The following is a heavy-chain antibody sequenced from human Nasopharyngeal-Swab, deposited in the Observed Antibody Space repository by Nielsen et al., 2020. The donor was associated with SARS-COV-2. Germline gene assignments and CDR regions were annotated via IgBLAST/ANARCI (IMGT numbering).Heavy chain of an antibody. Sequence: SGPTLVKPTQALTLTCSFSGFSLTTTGVGVGWFRQPPGKALEWLALIYWDDDKFYSPSLKTRLTITKDTSKNQVVLEMTNMDPVDTATYYCSRDGLTMTSGFDYWGQGTLVTVSS. D-gene: IGHD4-17*01. CDR3: SRDGLTMTSGFDY. CDR1: GFSLTTTGVG. V-gene: IGHV2-5*02. J-gene: IGHJ4*02. CDR2: IYWDDDK.